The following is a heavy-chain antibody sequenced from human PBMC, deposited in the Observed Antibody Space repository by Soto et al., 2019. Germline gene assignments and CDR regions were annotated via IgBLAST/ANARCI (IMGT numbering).Heavy chain of an antibody. J-gene: IGHJ6*02. CDR3: ARQGVGPLHGLVDV. Sequence: QVQLQESGPGLVKPSETLSLSCTVSGGSISSYYWSWFRQSPGKRMEWIGYVHHSWGSSYNPSLHSRVAISLDTAKSQFSLTVTSVTATDAAVYYCARQGVGPLHGLVDVWGQGTTVTVSS. V-gene: IGHV4-59*08. D-gene: IGHD1-26*01. CDR2: VHHSWGS. CDR1: GGSISSYY.